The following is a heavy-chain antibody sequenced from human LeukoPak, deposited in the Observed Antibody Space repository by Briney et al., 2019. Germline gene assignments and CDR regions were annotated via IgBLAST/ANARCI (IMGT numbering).Heavy chain of an antibody. D-gene: IGHD6-19*01. V-gene: IGHV4-34*01. CDR2: SNHSGNT. J-gene: IGHJ4*02. Sequence: SETLSLTCAVYGGSFSGDYWSWIRQPPGKGLEWIGESNHSGNTNYNPSLKSRVTISVDTSKNQFSLKLSSVTAADTAVYYCARGVAVAGQYYFDYWGQGTLVTVSS. CDR3: ARGVAVAGQYYFDY. CDR1: GGSFSGDY.